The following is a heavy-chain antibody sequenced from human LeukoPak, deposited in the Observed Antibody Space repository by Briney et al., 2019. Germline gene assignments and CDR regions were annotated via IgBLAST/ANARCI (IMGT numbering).Heavy chain of an antibody. D-gene: IGHD3-10*01. CDR3: ASSSGSYYYYYMDV. CDR1: GYSISSGYY. V-gene: IGHV4-38-2*02. Sequence: SETLSLTCTVSGYSISSGYYWGWIRQPPGKGLEWIGSIYHSGSTYYNPSLKSRVTMSVDTSKNQFSLKLSSVTAADTAVYYCASSSGSYYYYYMDVWGKGTTVTISS. J-gene: IGHJ6*03. CDR2: IYHSGST.